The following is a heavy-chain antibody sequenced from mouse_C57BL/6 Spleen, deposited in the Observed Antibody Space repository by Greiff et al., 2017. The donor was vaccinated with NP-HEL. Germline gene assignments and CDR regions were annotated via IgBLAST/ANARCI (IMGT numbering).Heavy chain of an antibody. J-gene: IGHJ3*01. CDR3: ARSYYYGSSYSAWFAY. CDR2: IYPGNGDT. Sequence: LQQSGAELVRPGASVKMSCKASGYTFTSYNMHWVKQTPRQGLEWIGAIYPGNGDTSYNQKFKGKATLTVDKSSSTAYMQLSSLTSEDSAVYFCARSYYYGSSYSAWFAYWGQGTLVTVSA. CDR1: GYTFTSYN. D-gene: IGHD1-1*01. V-gene: IGHV1-12*01.